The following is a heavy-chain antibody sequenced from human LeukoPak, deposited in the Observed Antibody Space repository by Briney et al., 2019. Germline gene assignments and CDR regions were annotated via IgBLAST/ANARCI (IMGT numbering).Heavy chain of an antibody. CDR2: ISYDGSNK. CDR3: ARAHWGGNAFDI. D-gene: IGHD7-27*01. V-gene: IGHV3-30*03. J-gene: IGHJ3*02. CDR1: GFTFSNYG. Sequence: PGRSLRLSCAASGFTFSNYGLHWVRQAPGKGLEWVAVISYDGSNKYYADSVKGRFTISRDNSKNTLYLQMNSLRAEDTAVYYCARAHWGGNAFDIWGQGTMVTVSS.